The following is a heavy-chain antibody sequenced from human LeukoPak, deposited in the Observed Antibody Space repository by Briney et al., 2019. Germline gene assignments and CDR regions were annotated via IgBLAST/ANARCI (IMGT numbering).Heavy chain of an antibody. D-gene: IGHD2-15*01. V-gene: IGHV4-4*07. Sequence: SETLSLTCTVSGGSISSYYWSWIRQPAGKGLEWIGRVHTSGRTNYNPSLRSRVTISVDTSQNQFSLDLSSVTAADTAVYYCARDLPTYCGGGSCFQLDYWGQGALVTVSS. CDR1: GGSISSYY. J-gene: IGHJ4*02. CDR3: ARDLPTYCGGGSCFQLDY. CDR2: VHTSGRT.